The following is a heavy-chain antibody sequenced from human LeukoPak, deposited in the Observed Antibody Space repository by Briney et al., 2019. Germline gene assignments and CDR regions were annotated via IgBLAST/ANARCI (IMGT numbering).Heavy chain of an antibody. CDR1: GGSISSYY. J-gene: IGHJ4*02. CDR3: ARLGDQKAGGGDFDY. V-gene: IGHV4-59*01. Sequence: SETLSLTCTVSGGSISSYYWSWIRQPPGKGLEWIGYIYYSGSTNYNPSLKSRVTISVDTSKNQFSLKLSSVTAADTAVYYCARLGDQKAGGGDFDYWGQGTLVTVSS. CDR2: IYYSGST. D-gene: IGHD2-21*01.